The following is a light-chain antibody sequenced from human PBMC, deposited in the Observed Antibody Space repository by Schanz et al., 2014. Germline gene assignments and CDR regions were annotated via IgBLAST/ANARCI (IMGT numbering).Light chain of an antibody. V-gene: IGLV2-8*01. CDR1: SSDVGGYNY. J-gene: IGLJ3*02. CDR2: DVS. Sequence: QSVLTQPPSASGSPGQSVTISCTGTSSDVGGYNYVSWYQQHPGKAPKFMIYDVSKRPSGVPDRFSGSKSGNTASLTISGLQAEDEADYYCSSYTGSSTQVFGGGTKLTVL. CDR3: SSYTGSSTQV.